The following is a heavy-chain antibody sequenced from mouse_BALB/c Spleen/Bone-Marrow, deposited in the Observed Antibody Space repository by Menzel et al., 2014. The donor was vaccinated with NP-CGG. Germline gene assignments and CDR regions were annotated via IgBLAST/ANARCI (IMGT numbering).Heavy chain of an antibody. J-gene: IGHJ4*01. CDR1: GFTFSDYY. V-gene: IGHV5-4*02. CDR2: INDGGSYT. Sequence: EVMLVESGGGLVKPGGSPKLSCAVSGFTFSDYYMYWVRQNPEKRLEWVAAINDGGSYTYYPDSVKGRFTISRDNAKNNLYLQMSSLKSEDTAMYYCARDGNFAMDYWGQGTSVTVSS. D-gene: IGHD2-1*01. CDR3: ARDGNFAMDY.